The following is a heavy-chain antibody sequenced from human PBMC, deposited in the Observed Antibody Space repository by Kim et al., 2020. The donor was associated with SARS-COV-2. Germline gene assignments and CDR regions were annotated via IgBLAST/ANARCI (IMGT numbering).Heavy chain of an antibody. CDR1: GGSFSGYY. J-gene: IGHJ5*02. CDR2: INHSGST. D-gene: IGHD3-9*01. V-gene: IGHV4-34*01. Sequence: SETLSLTCAVYGGSFSGYYWSWIRQPPGKGLEWIGEINHSGSTNYNPSLKSRVTISVDTSKNQFSLKLSSVTAADTAVYYCARRQLRYFDWLFGDWFDPWGQGTLVTVSS. CDR3: ARRQLRYFDWLFGDWFDP.